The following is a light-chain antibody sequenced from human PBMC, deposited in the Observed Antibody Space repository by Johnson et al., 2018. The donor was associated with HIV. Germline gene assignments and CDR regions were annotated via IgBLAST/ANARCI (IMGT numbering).Light chain of an antibody. Sequence: QSVLTQAPSVSAAPGQKVTISCSGSSYNIGNNYVSWYQQLPGTAPKLLIYDNNKRPSGIPDRFSGSQSGTSATLGITGLQTGEEADYYCGTWDSTLSAGGYVFGTGTKVTVL. J-gene: IGLJ1*01. CDR3: GTWDSTLSAGGYV. CDR2: DNN. V-gene: IGLV1-51*01. CDR1: SYNIGNNY.